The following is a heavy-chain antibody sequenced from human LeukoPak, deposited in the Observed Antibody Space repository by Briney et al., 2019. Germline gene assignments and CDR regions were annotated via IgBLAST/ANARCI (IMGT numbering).Heavy chain of an antibody. CDR3: ATCARGYDILTGYFNDAFDI. Sequence: GESLKISCKGSGYRFTSYWIGWVRPRPGKGLEWMGIIYPGDSDPRYSPSFEGQVTISADKSISTAYLQWSSLKASDTAMYYCATCARGYDILTGYFNDAFDIWGQGTMVTVSS. J-gene: IGHJ3*02. CDR2: IYPGDSDP. V-gene: IGHV5-51*01. D-gene: IGHD3-9*01. CDR1: GYRFTSYW.